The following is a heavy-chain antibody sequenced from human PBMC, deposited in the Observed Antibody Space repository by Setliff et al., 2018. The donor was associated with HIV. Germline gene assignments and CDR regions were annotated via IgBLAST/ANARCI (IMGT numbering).Heavy chain of an antibody. Sequence: VKVSCKASGGTFNSYAFTWVRQAPGQGLEWMGDFLAVLRKPTYAQKFQGRLTIIADESTSTAYMELSDLRSEDTAVYYCASPRSAGTYQGAFYYFLDVWGRGTTVTV. V-gene: IGHV1-69*13. CDR3: ASPRSAGTYQGAFYYFLDV. D-gene: IGHD2-15*01. J-gene: IGHJ6*03. CDR1: GGTFNSYA. CDR2: FLAVLRKP.